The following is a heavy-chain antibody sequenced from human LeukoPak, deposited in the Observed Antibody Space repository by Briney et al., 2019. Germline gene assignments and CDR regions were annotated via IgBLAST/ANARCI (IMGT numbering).Heavy chain of an antibody. CDR1: GGSFSGHY. V-gene: IGHV4-34*01. Sequence: PSETLSLTCAVYGGSFSGHYWSWMCQPPGKGLEWIGEINHSGSTNYNPSLKSRVTISVDTSKNQFSLKLSSVTAADTAVYYCASRLMIAVAGTGRSDYFDYWGQGTLVTVSS. D-gene: IGHD6-19*01. CDR3: ASRLMIAVAGTGRSDYFDY. CDR2: INHSGST. J-gene: IGHJ4*02.